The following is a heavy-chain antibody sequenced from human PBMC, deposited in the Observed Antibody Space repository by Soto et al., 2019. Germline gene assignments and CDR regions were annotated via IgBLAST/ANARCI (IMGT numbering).Heavy chain of an antibody. Sequence: QMQLVESGGGVVQPGRSLRLSCAASGFTFSNYGVHWVRQAPGKGLEWVADISYDGNDKYYADSVKGRFTISRDNSKNTVYLQMNGLRAEDTAVHYCASGEGRNGRDTRFDHWGQGTLVTVSS. V-gene: IGHV3-30*03. D-gene: IGHD3-10*01. CDR1: GFTFSNYG. CDR2: ISYDGNDK. J-gene: IGHJ4*02. CDR3: ASGEGRNGRDTRFDH.